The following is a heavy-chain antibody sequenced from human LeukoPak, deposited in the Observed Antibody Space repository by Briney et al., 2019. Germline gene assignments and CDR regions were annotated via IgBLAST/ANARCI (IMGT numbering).Heavy chain of an antibody. CDR1: GGSFSGYY. CDR2: INHSGST. D-gene: IGHD3-22*01. V-gene: IGHV4-34*01. Sequence: SETLSLTCAVYGGSFSGYYWSWIRQPPGKGLEWIGEINHSGSTNYNPSLKSRVTISVDKSKNQFSLKLSSVTAADTAVYYCARATRRQYYYDSSGYYQPGYWGQGTLVTVSS. J-gene: IGHJ4*02. CDR3: ARATRRQYYYDSSGYYQPGY.